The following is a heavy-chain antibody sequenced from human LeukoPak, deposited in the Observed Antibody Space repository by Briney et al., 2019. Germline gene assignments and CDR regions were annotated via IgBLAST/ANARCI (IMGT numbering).Heavy chain of an antibody. D-gene: IGHD3-16*02. CDR2: IYYSGST. Sequence: SETLPLTCTVSGGSISSGDYYWSWIRQPPGKGLEWIGYIYYSGSTYYNPSLKSRVTISVDTSKNQFSLKLSSVTAADTAVYYCARANYDYVWGSYRFNWFDPWGQGTLVTVSS. J-gene: IGHJ5*02. CDR1: GGSISSGDYY. V-gene: IGHV4-30-4*01. CDR3: ARANYDYVWGSYRFNWFDP.